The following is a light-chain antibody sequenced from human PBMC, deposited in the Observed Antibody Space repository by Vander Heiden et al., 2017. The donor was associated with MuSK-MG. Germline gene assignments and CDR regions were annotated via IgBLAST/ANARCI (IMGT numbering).Light chain of an antibody. J-gene: IGLJ3*02. CDR1: TGTVPSAYY. CDR3: RRDDGGDWV. V-gene: IGLV7-43*01. Sequence: QSVVTQEPSLTVSPGRTVTLTCASSTGTVPSAYYPHWFQPKPGQAPRALIYSTNNRHAGTPARFSGYLRGDKAALTLSGGKPEDEAGYYCRRDDGGDWVFGGGTKLTVL. CDR2: STN.